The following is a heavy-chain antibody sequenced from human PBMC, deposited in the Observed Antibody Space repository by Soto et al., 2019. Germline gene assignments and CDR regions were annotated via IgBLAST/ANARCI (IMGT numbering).Heavy chain of an antibody. Sequence: QGTLKESGPTLVKPTQTLTLTCSFSGFSLSTSGVGVGWIRQPPGKALEWLAHIYWSGDEHYRPSLKSRLSITKDASRNQVFLTMTNMDPVHTATYYCARGLAARPVIAFDIWGQGTMVTVSS. CDR3: ARGLAARPVIAFDI. CDR1: GFSLSTSGVG. J-gene: IGHJ3*02. CDR2: IYWSGDE. D-gene: IGHD6-6*01. V-gene: IGHV2-5*01.